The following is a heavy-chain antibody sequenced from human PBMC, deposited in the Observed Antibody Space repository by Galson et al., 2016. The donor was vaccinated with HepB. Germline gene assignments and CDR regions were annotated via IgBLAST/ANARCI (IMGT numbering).Heavy chain of an antibody. CDR2: IREDGREQ. CDR3: ARGGPFCGGDCYDY. D-gene: IGHD2-21*01. Sequence: SLRLSCAASGFTFSNYWMKWVRHVPGKGMECVANIREDGREQFYVDSVKGRFTISRDNAEKSLYLQMNNLRVDDTAVCYCARGGPFCGGDCYDYWGQGMLVTVSS. CDR1: GFTFSNYW. J-gene: IGHJ4*02. V-gene: IGHV3-7*03.